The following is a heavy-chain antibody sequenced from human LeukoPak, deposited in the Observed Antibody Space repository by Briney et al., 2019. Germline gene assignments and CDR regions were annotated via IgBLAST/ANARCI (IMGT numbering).Heavy chain of an antibody. CDR3: ARDGGGFTSPIDY. J-gene: IGHJ4*02. Sequence: SETLSLTCTVSGGSISSYYWSWIRQPAGKGLEWIGSIYYSGSTYYNPSLKSRVTISVDTSKNQFSLKLSSVTAADTAVYYCARDGGGFTSPIDYWGQGTLVTVSS. V-gene: IGHV4-4*07. CDR2: IYYSGST. CDR1: GGSISSYY. D-gene: IGHD3-16*01.